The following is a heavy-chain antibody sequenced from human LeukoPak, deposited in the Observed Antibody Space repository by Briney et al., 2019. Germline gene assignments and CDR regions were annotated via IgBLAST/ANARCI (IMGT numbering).Heavy chain of an antibody. D-gene: IGHD1-26*01. Sequence: GASVKVSCTASGYTFTSYYMHWVRQAPGQGLEWMGIINPSGGSTSYAQKFQGRVTMTRDTSTSTVYMELSSLRSEDTAVYYCARDGIPQYSGSPGWFDPWGQGTLVTVSS. J-gene: IGHJ5*02. CDR2: INPSGGST. CDR3: ARDGIPQYSGSPGWFDP. V-gene: IGHV1-46*01. CDR1: GYTFTSYY.